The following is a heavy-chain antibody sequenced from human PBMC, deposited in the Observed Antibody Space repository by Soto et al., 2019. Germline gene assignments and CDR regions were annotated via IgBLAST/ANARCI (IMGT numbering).Heavy chain of an antibody. CDR3: AKDYSSGWYQTILFDY. CDR2: ISGSGGST. CDR1: GFTFSSYA. Sequence: GGSLRLSCAASGFTFSSYAMSWVRQAPGKGLEWVSAISGSGGSTYYPDTVKGRFTISRDNSKNTLYLQMNSLRAEDTAVYYCAKDYSSGWYQTILFDYWGQGTLVTVSS. D-gene: IGHD6-19*01. J-gene: IGHJ4*02. V-gene: IGHV3-23*01.